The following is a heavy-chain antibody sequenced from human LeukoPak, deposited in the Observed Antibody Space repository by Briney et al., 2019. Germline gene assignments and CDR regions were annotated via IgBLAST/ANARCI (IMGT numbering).Heavy chain of an antibody. D-gene: IGHD6-13*01. J-gene: IGHJ4*02. V-gene: IGHV1-46*01. CDR1: GYTFTSYY. Sequence: ASVTVSCKASGYTFTSYYIHWVRQAPGQGLEWMAIINPSGGSTNYAQKFQGRVTLTRATSASTVYMELSSLRSEDTAVYYCARGLAAGDCWGQGTLVTVSS. CDR2: INPSGGST. CDR3: ARGLAAGDC.